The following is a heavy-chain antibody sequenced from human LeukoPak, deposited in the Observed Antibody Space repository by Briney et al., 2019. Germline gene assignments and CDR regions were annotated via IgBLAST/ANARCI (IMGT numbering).Heavy chain of an antibody. D-gene: IGHD2-2*01. Sequence: ASVKVSCKASGYTFTSYDINWVRQAPGQGLEWMGWMNPNSGNTGYAQKFQGRVTMTRNTSISTAYMELSSLRSDDTAVYYCARDRGYCSSTSCRQPFDYWGQGTLVTVSS. V-gene: IGHV1-8*01. CDR1: GYTFTSYD. CDR3: ARDRGYCSSTSCRQPFDY. J-gene: IGHJ4*02. CDR2: MNPNSGNT.